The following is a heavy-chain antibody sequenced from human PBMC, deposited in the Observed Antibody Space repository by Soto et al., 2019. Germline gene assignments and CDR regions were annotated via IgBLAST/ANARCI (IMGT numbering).Heavy chain of an antibody. J-gene: IGHJ6*02. CDR3: ARGFLSGSYSRASYGMYV. Sequence: PSETLSLTCAVYGGSFSGYYWTWIRQPPGTGLEWIGEINHSGSTNYNPSLKSRVTISVDTSKNQFSLKLTSVTAADTAVYYCARGFLSGSYSRASYGMYVWAQGTTVTVSS. D-gene: IGHD3-10*01. CDR2: INHSGST. CDR1: GGSFSGYY. V-gene: IGHV4-34*01.